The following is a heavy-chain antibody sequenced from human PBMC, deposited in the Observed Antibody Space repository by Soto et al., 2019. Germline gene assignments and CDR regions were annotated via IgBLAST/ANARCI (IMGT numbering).Heavy chain of an antibody. V-gene: IGHV1-69*13. CDR1: GCAFSSYA. Sequence: SVKVSCTASGCAFSSYAISWVRQAPGQGLEWMGGIIPIFGTANYAQKFQGRVTITADESTSTAYMELSSLRSEDTAVYYCARGGDIVLVPASTAMVASSWFDPWGQGTLVTVSS. CDR2: IIPIFGTA. CDR3: ARGGDIVLVPASTAMVASSWFDP. D-gene: IGHD2-2*01. J-gene: IGHJ5*02.